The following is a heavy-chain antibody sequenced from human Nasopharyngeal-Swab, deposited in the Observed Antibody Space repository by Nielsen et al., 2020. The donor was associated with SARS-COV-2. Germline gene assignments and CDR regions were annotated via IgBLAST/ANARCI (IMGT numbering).Heavy chain of an antibody. J-gene: IGHJ3*02. CDR3: AKDIPDGAFDI. D-gene: IGHD5-24*01. Sequence: GGSLRLSCAASGFTFDDYAMHWVRQAPGKGLEWVSGIRWNSKAIDYVDSVKGRFTISRDNAKSSLYLQMNSLRAEDTALYYCAKDIPDGAFDIWGQGTMVTVSS. CDR1: GFTFDDYA. V-gene: IGHV3-9*01. CDR2: IRWNSKAI.